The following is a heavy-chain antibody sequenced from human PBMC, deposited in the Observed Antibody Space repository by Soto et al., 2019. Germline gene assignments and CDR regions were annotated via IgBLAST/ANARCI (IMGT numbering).Heavy chain of an antibody. Sequence: GGSLRLSCAASGFTFSSYGMHWVRQAPGKGLEWVAVISYDGSNKYYADSVKGRFTISRDNSKNTLYLQMNSLRAEDTAVYYCAKDLRGYSYGQHAFDIWSQGTTVTVSS. D-gene: IGHD5-18*01. V-gene: IGHV3-30*18. CDR2: ISYDGSNK. J-gene: IGHJ3*02. CDR1: GFTFSSYG. CDR3: AKDLRGYSYGQHAFDI.